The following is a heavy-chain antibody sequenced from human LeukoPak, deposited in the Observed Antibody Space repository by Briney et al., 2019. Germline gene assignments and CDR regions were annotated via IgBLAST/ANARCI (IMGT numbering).Heavy chain of an antibody. CDR1: GLTFSRYG. Sequence: GGSLRLSCAASGLTFSRYGMHWVRQAPGKGLEWVAVISYDGSNKYYADSVKDRFTISRDNSKNTLYLQMNRLRAKDTAVYYCAKPYIVGATRGYFDYWGQGTLVTVSS. CDR2: ISYDGSNK. CDR3: AKPYIVGATRGYFDY. V-gene: IGHV3-30*18. J-gene: IGHJ4*02. D-gene: IGHD1-26*01.